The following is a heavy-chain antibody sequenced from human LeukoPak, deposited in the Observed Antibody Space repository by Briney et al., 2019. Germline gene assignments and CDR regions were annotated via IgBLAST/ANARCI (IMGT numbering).Heavy chain of an antibody. CDR2: IIPILGIA. Sequence: SVKVSCKASGGTFSSYAISWVRQAPGQGLEWMGRIIPILGIANYAQKFQGRVTITADKSTSTAYMELSSLRSEDTAVYYCARRYYYDSSGYYSLDYWGQGTLVTVSS. D-gene: IGHD3-22*01. CDR1: GGTFSSYA. CDR3: ARRYYYDSSGYYSLDY. J-gene: IGHJ4*02. V-gene: IGHV1-69*04.